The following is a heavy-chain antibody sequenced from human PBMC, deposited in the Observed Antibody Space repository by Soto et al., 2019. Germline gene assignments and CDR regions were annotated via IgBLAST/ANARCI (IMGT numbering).Heavy chain of an antibody. J-gene: IGHJ5*02. CDR3: ARERGITGTTSWFDP. CDR2: IIPILGIA. CDR1: GGTFSSYT. V-gene: IGHV1-69*04. D-gene: IGHD1-7*01. Sequence: SVKVSCKASGGTFSSYTISWVRQAPGQGLEWMGRIIPILGIANYAQKFQGRVTMTRDTSTSTVYMELSSLRSEDTAVYYCARERGITGTTSWFDPWGQGTLVTVSS.